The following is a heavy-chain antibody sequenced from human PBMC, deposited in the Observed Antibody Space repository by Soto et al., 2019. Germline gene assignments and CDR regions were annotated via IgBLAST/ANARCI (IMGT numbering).Heavy chain of an antibody. D-gene: IGHD5-12*01. J-gene: IGHJ4*02. Sequence: LSLTCTVSGGSVTSGSYYWNWIRQPPGKGLEWIGYIYYTGSTNYNPSLKSRVTISADTSKNQFSLKLNSVTAADTAVYYCARLEMATDYWGQGILVTVSS. CDR3: ARLEMATDY. CDR2: IYYTGST. CDR1: GGSVTSGSYY. V-gene: IGHV4-61*01.